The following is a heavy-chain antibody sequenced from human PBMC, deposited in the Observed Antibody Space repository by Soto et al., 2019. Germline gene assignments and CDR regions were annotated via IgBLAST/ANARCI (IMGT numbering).Heavy chain of an antibody. Sequence: EVQLLESGGGLVQPGGSLRLSCAASGFTFSNYAMTWVRQAPGKGLEWVSFISGNSGTTYFADSVKGRFTISRDNSKSTLYLQMNSLRAEDTAVYYCAKASSLSWGVFDYWGQGTLITVSS. D-gene: IGHD3-10*01. V-gene: IGHV3-23*01. J-gene: IGHJ4*02. CDR1: GFTFSNYA. CDR3: AKASSLSWGVFDY. CDR2: ISGNSGTT.